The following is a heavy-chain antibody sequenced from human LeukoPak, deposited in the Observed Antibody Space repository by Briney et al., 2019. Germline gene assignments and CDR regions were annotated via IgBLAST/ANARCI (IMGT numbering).Heavy chain of an antibody. CDR1: GYSISSGYY. CDR2: IYHSGST. CDR3: ARSIVGATDAFDI. J-gene: IGHJ3*02. Sequence: NASETLSLTCTVSGYSISSGYYWGWIRQPPVKGLEWIGSIYHSGSTYYNPSLKSRVTISLDTSKNQFSLKLSSVTVADTAVFYCARSIVGATDAFDICGQGTMVTASS. D-gene: IGHD1-26*01. V-gene: IGHV4-38-2*02.